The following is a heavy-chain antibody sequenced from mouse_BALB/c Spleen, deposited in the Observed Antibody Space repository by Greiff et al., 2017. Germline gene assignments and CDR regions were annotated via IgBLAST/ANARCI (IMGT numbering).Heavy chain of an antibody. Sequence: EVKVVESGGGLVQPGGSRKLSCAASGFTFSSFGMHWVRQAPEKGLEWVAYISSGSSTIYYADTVKGRFTISRDNPKNTLFLQMTSLRSEDTAMYYCARGGYYYGSSYVGFAYWGQGTLVTVSA. J-gene: IGHJ3*01. D-gene: IGHD1-1*01. CDR1: GFTFSSFG. CDR2: ISSGSSTI. CDR3: ARGGYYYGSSYVGFAY. V-gene: IGHV5-17*02.